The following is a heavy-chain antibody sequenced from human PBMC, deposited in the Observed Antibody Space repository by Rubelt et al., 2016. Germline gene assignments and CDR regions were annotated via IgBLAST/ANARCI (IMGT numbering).Heavy chain of an antibody. J-gene: IGHJ5*02. V-gene: IGHV1-3*01. CDR1: GYTFTSYA. CDR2: INAGNGNT. Sequence: QVQLVQSGAEVKKPGASVKVSCKASGYTFTSYAMHWVRQAPGQRLEWMGWINAGNGNTKYSQKCQGRVTITRDTSASTAYMELSSLRAEDTAVYYCAGVIWGSGWSNNWFDPWGQGTLVTVSS. D-gene: IGHD6-19*01. CDR3: AGVIWGSGWSNNWFDP.